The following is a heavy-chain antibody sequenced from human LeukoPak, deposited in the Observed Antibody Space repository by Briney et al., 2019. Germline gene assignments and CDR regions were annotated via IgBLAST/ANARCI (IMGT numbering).Heavy chain of an antibody. D-gene: IGHD3-22*01. Sequence: PSETLSLTCAVYGGSFSGYYWSWIRQPPGKGLEWIGEINHSGSTNYNPSLKSRVTISVDTSKNQFSLKLSSVTAADTAVYYCARGITMIVVVLDSFAFDIWGQGTMVTVSS. J-gene: IGHJ3*02. CDR2: INHSGST. CDR3: ARGITMIVVVLDSFAFDI. V-gene: IGHV4-34*01. CDR1: GGSFSGYY.